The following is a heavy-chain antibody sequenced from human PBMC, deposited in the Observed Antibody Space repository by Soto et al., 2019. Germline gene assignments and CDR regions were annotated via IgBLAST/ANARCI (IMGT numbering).Heavy chain of an antibody. Sequence: PGGSLRLSCAASGFTFSSYSMSWVRQAPGKGLEWVSAIIGGGGSTYYADAVKGRFTISRDNSKNTLYLQMNSLRDEDTAVYYCARDSSGWYNPGAFDIWGQGTMVTVPS. CDR2: IIGGGGST. V-gene: IGHV3-23*01. D-gene: IGHD6-19*01. CDR3: ARDSSGWYNPGAFDI. J-gene: IGHJ3*02. CDR1: GFTFSSYS.